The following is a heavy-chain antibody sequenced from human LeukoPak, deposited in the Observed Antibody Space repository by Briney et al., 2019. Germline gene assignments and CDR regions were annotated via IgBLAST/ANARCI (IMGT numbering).Heavy chain of an antibody. CDR1: GGSISSYY. V-gene: IGHV4-39*01. CDR2: IYYSGST. D-gene: IGHD2-21*01. CDR3: ARQFPPYYFDY. Sequence: PSETLSLTCTVSGGSISSYYWSWIRQPPGKGLGWIGSIYYSGSTYYNPSLKSRVTISVDTSKNQFSLKLSSVTAADTAVYYCARQFPPYYFDYWGQGTLVTVSS. J-gene: IGHJ4*02.